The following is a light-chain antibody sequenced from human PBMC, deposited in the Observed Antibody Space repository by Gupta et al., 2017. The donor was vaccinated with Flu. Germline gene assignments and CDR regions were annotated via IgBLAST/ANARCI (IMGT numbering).Light chain of an antibody. CDR1: QSVTSSY. CDR3: QHYSSSSTMYT. CDR2: GAS. Sequence: DIMLTQSPGTLSLSPGDRATLSCRASQSVTSSYLAWYQQKPGQAPRLLIYGASSRATGISDRFSGSGSGTDFTLNISRLEPEDFAVYYCQHYSSSSTMYTFGQGTKLEIK. V-gene: IGKV3-20*01. J-gene: IGKJ2*01.